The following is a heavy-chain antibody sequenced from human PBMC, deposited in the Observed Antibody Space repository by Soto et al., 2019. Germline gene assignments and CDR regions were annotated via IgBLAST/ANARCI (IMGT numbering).Heavy chain of an antibody. D-gene: IGHD5-18*01. CDR3: ARALADTAMVMVVSHYGMDV. Sequence: SETLSLTCTVSGGSISSGGYYWSWIRQHPGKGLEWIGYIYYSGSTYYNPSLKSRVTISVDTSKNQFSLKLSSVTAADTAVYYCARALADTAMVMVVSHYGMDVWGQGTTVTVSS. CDR2: IYYSGST. J-gene: IGHJ6*02. V-gene: IGHV4-31*02. CDR1: GGSISSGGYY.